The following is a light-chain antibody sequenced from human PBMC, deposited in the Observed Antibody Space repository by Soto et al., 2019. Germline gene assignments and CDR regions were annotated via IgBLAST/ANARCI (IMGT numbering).Light chain of an antibody. J-gene: IGLJ2*01. CDR3: SSYTSSSTLYVV. V-gene: IGLV2-14*01. Sequence: QSALTQPASVSGSPGQSITISCTGTSSDVGGYNYVSWYQQHPGKAPKLMIYDVSNRPSGVSNRFSGSKSGNTASLTISGLQAEVEADYYCSSYTSSSTLYVVFGGGTKLTVL. CDR2: DVS. CDR1: SSDVGGYNY.